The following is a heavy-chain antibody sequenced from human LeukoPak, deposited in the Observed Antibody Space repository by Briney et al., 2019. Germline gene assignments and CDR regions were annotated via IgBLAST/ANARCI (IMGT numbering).Heavy chain of an antibody. D-gene: IGHD1-26*01. V-gene: IGHV4-30-4*01. Sequence: SETLSLTCTVSGGSISSGDYYWSWIRQPPGEGLEWIGYIYYGGSTYYNPSLKSRVTISVDTSKNQFSLKLSSVTAADTAVYYCARIVRYYYYGMDVWGQGTTVTVSS. J-gene: IGHJ6*02. CDR1: GGSISSGDYY. CDR3: ARIVRYYYYGMDV. CDR2: IYYGGST.